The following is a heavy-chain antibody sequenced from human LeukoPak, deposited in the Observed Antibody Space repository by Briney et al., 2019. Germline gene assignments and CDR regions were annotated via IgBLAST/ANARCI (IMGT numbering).Heavy chain of an antibody. J-gene: IGHJ4*02. CDR1: GGTFSSYA. CDR3: ARDPLDYYDSSGYYYVY. CDR2: IIPIFGTA. V-gene: IGHV1-69*05. Sequence: GASVKVSCKASGGTFSSYAISWVRQAPGQGLEWMGGIIPIFGTANYAQKFQGRVTITTDKSTSTAYMELSSLRSEDTAVYYCARDPLDYYDSSGYYYVYWGQGTLVTVSS. D-gene: IGHD3-22*01.